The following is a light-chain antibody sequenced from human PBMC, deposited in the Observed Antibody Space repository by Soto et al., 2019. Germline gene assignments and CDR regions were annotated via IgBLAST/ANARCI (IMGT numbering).Light chain of an antibody. Sequence: EIVLTQSPGTLSLSPGERATLSCRASQSVSSSYLAWYQQKPGQAPRLLIYGASSRATGIPDRFSGSGSGTDFTLTISRLEPEDFAVYYCQQYGSSPQRTFGQGTKWIS. V-gene: IGKV3-20*01. J-gene: IGKJ1*01. CDR3: QQYGSSPQRT. CDR1: QSVSSSY. CDR2: GAS.